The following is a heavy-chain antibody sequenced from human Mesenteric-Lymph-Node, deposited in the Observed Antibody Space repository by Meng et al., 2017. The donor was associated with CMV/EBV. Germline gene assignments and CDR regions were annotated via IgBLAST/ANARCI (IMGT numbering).Heavy chain of an antibody. Sequence: SETLSLTCTVSGGSISSGDYYWSWIRQPPGKGLEWTGYIHYSGNAYYNPSLKSRVTMSFDKSKNQFSLKLTSVTAADTAVYYCARASYDSSGYYKFNDSDFWGQGTLVTVSS. D-gene: IGHD3-22*01. CDR2: IHYSGNA. CDR3: ARASYDSSGYYKFNDSDF. J-gene: IGHJ4*02. CDR1: GGSISSGDYY. V-gene: IGHV4-30-4*01.